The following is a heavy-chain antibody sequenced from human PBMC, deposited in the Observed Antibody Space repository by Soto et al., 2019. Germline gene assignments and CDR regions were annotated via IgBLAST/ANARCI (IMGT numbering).Heavy chain of an antibody. J-gene: IGHJ6*02. CDR1: GGTFSSYA. CDR3: ARGGGATYNWNWKGYGMDV. V-gene: IGHV1-69*06. Sequence: QVQLVQSGAEVKKPGSSVKVSCKASGGTFSSYAISWVRQAPGQGLEWMGGIIPIFGTANYAQKFQGRVTITADKSTSTAYMELSSLRSEDTAVYYCARGGGATYNWNWKGYGMDVWGQGTTVTVSS. D-gene: IGHD1-7*01. CDR2: IIPIFGTA.